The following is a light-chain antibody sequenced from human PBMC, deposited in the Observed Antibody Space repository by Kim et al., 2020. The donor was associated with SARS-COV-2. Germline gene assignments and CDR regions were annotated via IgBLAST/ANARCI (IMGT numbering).Light chain of an antibody. CDR3: QQAGSHPLT. Sequence: SASVGDRVTITCRASQSIGRWLAWYQQEPGKAPKLLIYAASTLQSGVPSRFNGIGSGTDFTLTITNLQPEDFATYFCQQAGSHPLTFGGGTKLEIK. V-gene: IGKV1-12*01. CDR1: QSIGRW. CDR2: AAS. J-gene: IGKJ4*01.